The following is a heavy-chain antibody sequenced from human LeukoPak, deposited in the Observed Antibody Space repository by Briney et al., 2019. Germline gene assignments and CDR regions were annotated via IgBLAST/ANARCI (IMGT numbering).Heavy chain of an antibody. J-gene: IGHJ4*02. CDR2: ISWNGGSI. V-gene: IGHV3-9*01. CDR3: AKDMAMATPWDYFDY. CDR1: GFTFDDYA. D-gene: IGHD5-24*01. Sequence: PGGSLRLSCAASGFTFDDYAMHWVRQAPGKGLEWVSGISWNGGSIGYADSVKGRFTISRDNAKNSLYLQMNSLRAEDTALYYCAKDMAMATPWDYFDYWGQGTLVTVSS.